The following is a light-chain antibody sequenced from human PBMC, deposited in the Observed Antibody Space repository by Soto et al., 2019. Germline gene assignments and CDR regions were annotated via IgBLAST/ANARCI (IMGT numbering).Light chain of an antibody. CDR2: DVS. Sequence: QSALTQPASVSGSPGQSITISCTGTSSDVGGYNYVSWYQQHPGKAPKLMIFDVSNRPSGFSNRFSGSKSGNTASLTISGLQAEDEADYYCSSYTSSSPPHVVFGGGTKLTVL. CDR1: SSDVGGYNY. V-gene: IGLV2-14*01. J-gene: IGLJ2*01. CDR3: SSYTSSSPPHVV.